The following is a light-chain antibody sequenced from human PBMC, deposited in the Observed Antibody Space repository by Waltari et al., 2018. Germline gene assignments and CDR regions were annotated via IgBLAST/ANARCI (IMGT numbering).Light chain of an antibody. CDR1: QTVGRT. V-gene: IGKV3-20*01. J-gene: IGKJ1*01. CDR2: GAS. CDR3: QHYVRLPAT. Sequence: IVLTQSPGTLSLSPGDSATLSRRANQTVGRTLAWYQQKTGQAPRLLIYGASNRATGIPDRFSGSGSGTEFSLTISRLDPEDFAVYYCQHYVRLPATFGQGTKVEMK.